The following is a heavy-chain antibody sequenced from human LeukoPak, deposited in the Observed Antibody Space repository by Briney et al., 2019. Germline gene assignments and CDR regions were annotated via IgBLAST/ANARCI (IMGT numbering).Heavy chain of an antibody. V-gene: IGHV4-30-4*01. CDR3: ARGPFYSGTYTSYFDY. Sequence: SETLSLTCTVPGGSISSGDYYWSWIRQPPGKGLEWIGYIYYSGSTYYNPSLKSRVTISVDTSKNQFSLKLSSVTAADTAVYYCARGPFYSGTYTSYFDYWGQGTLVTVSS. CDR2: IYYSGST. J-gene: IGHJ4*02. CDR1: GGSISSGDYY. D-gene: IGHD1-26*01.